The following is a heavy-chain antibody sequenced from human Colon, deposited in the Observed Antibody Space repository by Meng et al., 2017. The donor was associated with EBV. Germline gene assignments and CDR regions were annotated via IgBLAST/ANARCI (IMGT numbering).Heavy chain of an antibody. D-gene: IGHD5-12*01. J-gene: IGHJ4*02. V-gene: IGHV4-30-4*01. Sequence: QGQVQELGPGLVKPSQTLSLTCTVSGGSISSGDYYWSWIRQPPGKGLEWIGYIYYSGSTYYNPSLKSRVTISVDTSKNQFSLKLSSVTAADTAVYYCARDRGGLGAFDYWGQGTLVTVSS. CDR3: ARDRGGLGAFDY. CDR1: GGSISSGDYY. CDR2: IYYSGST.